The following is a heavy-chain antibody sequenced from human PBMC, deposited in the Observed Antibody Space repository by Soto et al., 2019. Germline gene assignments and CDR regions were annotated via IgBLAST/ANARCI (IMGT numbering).Heavy chain of an antibody. D-gene: IGHD1-26*01. Sequence: QTLSLTCAISGDSVSSSSAAWNLIRQSPSRGLEWLGRTYYRSKWYNDYAVSVKSRITINPDTSKNQFSLQPNSVTPEDTAVYYCAFGSYPSFSFAYWGQGTLVTVS. CDR1: GDSVSSSSAA. V-gene: IGHV6-1*01. CDR2: TYYRSKWYN. J-gene: IGHJ4*02. CDR3: AFGSYPSFSFAY.